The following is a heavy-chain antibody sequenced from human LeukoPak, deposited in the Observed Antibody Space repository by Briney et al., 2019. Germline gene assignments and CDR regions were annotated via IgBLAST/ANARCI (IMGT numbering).Heavy chain of an antibody. CDR2: IIPIFHTP. Sequence: GASVKVSCKTSGGTFTSHGISWVRQAPGQGLEWMGGIIPIFHTPNYAQNFQDRLTITTDESTNTVYMELSSLRSEDTAVYYCARDYNYGSSAHDDALDIWGQGTRVTVSS. CDR3: ARDYNYGSSAHDDALDI. D-gene: IGHD3-22*01. CDR1: GGTFTSHG. V-gene: IGHV1-69*05. J-gene: IGHJ3*02.